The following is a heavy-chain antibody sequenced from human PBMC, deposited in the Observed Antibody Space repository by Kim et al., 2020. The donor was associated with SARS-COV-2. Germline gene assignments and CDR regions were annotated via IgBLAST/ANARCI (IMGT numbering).Heavy chain of an antibody. J-gene: IGHJ3*02. CDR1: GGSISSSSYY. V-gene: IGHV4-39*01. CDR3: ARHVGSRIQLWSDAFDI. CDR2: IYYSGST. Sequence: SETLSLTCTVSGGSISSSSYYWGWIRQPPGKGLEWIGSIYYSGSTYYNPSLKSRVTISVDTSKNQFSLKLSSVTAADTAVYYCARHVGSRIQLWSDAFDIWGQGTMVTVSS. D-gene: IGHD5-18*01.